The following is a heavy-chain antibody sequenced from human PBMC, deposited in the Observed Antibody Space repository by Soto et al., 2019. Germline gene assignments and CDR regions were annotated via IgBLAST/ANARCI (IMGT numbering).Heavy chain of an antibody. CDR2: ISTYNGNT. D-gene: IGHD2-8*01. J-gene: IGHJ6*04. V-gene: IGHV1-18*01. CDR3: ARDPYHVLMAKAPNLYGMDV. CDR1: GYTFTTYD. Sequence: QVQLVQSGAEVKKPGASVKVSCKASGYTFTTYDISWVRQAPGQGLEWMGRISTYNGNTNYPQSLQGRLTMTTDTSTTTAYMELMTLRSDDTAVYYCARDPYHVLMAKAPNLYGMDVCAKGTTVTVSS.